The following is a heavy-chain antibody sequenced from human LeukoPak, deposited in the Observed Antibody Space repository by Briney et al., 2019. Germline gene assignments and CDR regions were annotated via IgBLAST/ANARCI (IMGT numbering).Heavy chain of an antibody. CDR3: ARVRGTMVRGVTYYYYYYYMDV. Sequence: SETLFLTCTVSGGSITSYYWSWIRQPAGKGLEWIGYIYYSGSTNYNPSLKSRVTISVDTSKNQFSLKLSSVTAADTAVYYCARVRGTMVRGVTYYYYYYYMDVWGKGTTVTVSS. V-gene: IGHV4-59*01. J-gene: IGHJ6*03. D-gene: IGHD3-10*01. CDR2: IYYSGST. CDR1: GGSITSYY.